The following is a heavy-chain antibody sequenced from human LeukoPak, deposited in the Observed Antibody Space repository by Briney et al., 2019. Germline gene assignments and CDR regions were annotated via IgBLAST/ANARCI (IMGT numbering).Heavy chain of an antibody. J-gene: IGHJ4*02. Sequence: ASVKVSCKASGYTFTGYYMHWVRQAPGQGLEWMGWINPNSGGTNYAQKFQGRVTMTRDTSISTAYMELSRLRSDDTAVYYCARVESRIQLWLLSYWGQGTLVTVSS. CDR3: ARVESRIQLWLLSY. CDR2: INPNSGGT. D-gene: IGHD5-18*01. V-gene: IGHV1-2*02. CDR1: GYTFTGYY.